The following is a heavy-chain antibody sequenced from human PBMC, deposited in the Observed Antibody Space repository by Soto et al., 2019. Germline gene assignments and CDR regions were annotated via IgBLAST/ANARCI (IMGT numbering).Heavy chain of an antibody. J-gene: IGHJ4*02. CDR2: ITTDGGST. CDR3: ARVGYPASLDY. V-gene: IGHV3-74*01. Sequence: EVQLVESGGGLVQPGGSLRLSCAASGFTFSSYWMYWVRQGPGKGLVCVSRITTDGGSTSYADSVKGRFTISRDNVKNTLYLQMNSLRAEDTAVYYCARVGYPASLDYWGQGTLVTVSP. CDR1: GFTFSSYW. D-gene: IGHD5-12*01.